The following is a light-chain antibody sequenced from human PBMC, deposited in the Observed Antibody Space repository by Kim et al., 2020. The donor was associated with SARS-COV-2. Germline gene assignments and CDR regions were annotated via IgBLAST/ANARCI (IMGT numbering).Light chain of an antibody. CDR3: QQRSNWPLT. CDR2: DAS. Sequence: LCPGERATLSGRASQSVSSYLAWYQQRPGQAPRLFIYDASNRATGIPPRFSGSGSGTDFTLTISSLEPEDFAIYYCQQRSNWPLTFGGGTKLEIK. CDR1: QSVSSY. J-gene: IGKJ4*01. V-gene: IGKV3-11*01.